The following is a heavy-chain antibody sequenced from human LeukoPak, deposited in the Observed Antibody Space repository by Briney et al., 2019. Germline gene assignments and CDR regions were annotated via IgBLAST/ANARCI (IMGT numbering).Heavy chain of an antibody. CDR2: IYYSGST. D-gene: IGHD3-22*01. Sequence: SSETLSLTCTVSGGSISSSSYYWGWIRQPPGKGLEWIGSIYYSGSTYYNPSLKSRVTISVDTSKNQFSLKLSSVTAADTAVYYCARVLISSGSIRGKADAFDIWGQGTMVTVSS. J-gene: IGHJ3*02. CDR3: ARVLISSGSIRGKADAFDI. V-gene: IGHV4-39*07. CDR1: GGSISSSSYY.